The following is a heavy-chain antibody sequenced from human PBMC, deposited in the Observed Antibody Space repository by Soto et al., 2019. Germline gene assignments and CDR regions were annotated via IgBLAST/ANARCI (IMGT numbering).Heavy chain of an antibody. D-gene: IGHD6-19*01. CDR2: ISGVGPTIT. J-gene: IGHJ4*02. CDR1: GFTFSSYA. V-gene: IGHV3-23*01. CDR3: AKDPYSSGWYYYFDY. Sequence: PGGSLRLSCAASGFTFSSYAMSWVRQAPGKGLEWVSAISGVGPTITYYADSVKGRFTISRDNSKNTLYLQMNSLRAEDTAFYYCAKDPYSSGWYYYFDYWGQGALVTVSS.